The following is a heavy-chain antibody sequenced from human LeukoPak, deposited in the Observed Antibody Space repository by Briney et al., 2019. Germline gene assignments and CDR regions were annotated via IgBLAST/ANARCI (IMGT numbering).Heavy chain of an antibody. V-gene: IGHV1-18*01. CDR2: ISAYNGNT. CDR1: GYTFTSYG. D-gene: IGHD1-26*01. J-gene: IGHJ4*02. CDR3: ASGIVGYWDFDY. Sequence: ASVKVSCKASGYTFTSYGISWVRQAPGQGLEWMGWISAYNGNTNYAQKLQGRITMTTDTSTSTAYMELRSLRSDDTAVYYCASGIVGYWDFDYWGQGTLVTVSS.